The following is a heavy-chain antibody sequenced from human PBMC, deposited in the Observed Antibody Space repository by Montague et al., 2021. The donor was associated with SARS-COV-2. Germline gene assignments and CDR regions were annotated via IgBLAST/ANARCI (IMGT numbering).Heavy chain of an antibody. CDR2: LYYNGMT. CDR3: VSSLPGNQFQFDY. J-gene: IGHJ4*02. D-gene: IGHD1-14*01. Sequence: TLSLTCSVSGGSITSGGYYWTWIRQRPGGDLEWLGYLYYNGMTHYSPSLKSRASLSLDTSKNQFSLKLTSATAMDSALYFCVSSLPGNQFQFDYWGQGALVTVSS. CDR1: GGSITSGGYY. V-gene: IGHV4-31*03.